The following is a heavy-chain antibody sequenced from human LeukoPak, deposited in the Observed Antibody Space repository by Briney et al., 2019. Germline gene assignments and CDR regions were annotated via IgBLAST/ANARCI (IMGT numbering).Heavy chain of an antibody. J-gene: IGHJ4*02. V-gene: IGHV3-21*01. CDR3: ARDLY. CDR2: ISSSSSYI. Sequence: GGSLRLSCAASGFTFSSYSMNWVRQAPGEGLEWVSSISSSSSYIYSADSVKGRFTIPRDNAKNSLYLQMNSLRAEDTAVYYCARDLYWGQGTLVTVSS. CDR1: GFTFSSYS.